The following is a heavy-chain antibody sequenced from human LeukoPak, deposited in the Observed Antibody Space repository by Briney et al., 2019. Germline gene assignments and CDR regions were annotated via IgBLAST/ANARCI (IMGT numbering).Heavy chain of an antibody. CDR3: ARELTDYYDSSGYYSAFDI. CDR1: GGTFSSYA. V-gene: IGHV1-69*05. J-gene: IGHJ3*02. Sequence: SVKVSCKASGGTFSSYAISWVRQAPGQGLEWMGGINPIFGTANYAQKFQGRGTITTDESTSTAYMELSSLRSEDTAVYYCARELTDYYDSSGYYSAFDIWGQGTMVTVSS. D-gene: IGHD3-22*01. CDR2: INPIFGTA.